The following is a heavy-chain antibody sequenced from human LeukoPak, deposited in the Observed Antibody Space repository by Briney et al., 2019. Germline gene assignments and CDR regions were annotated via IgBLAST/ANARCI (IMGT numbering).Heavy chain of an antibody. J-gene: IGHJ4*02. D-gene: IGHD2-15*01. CDR3: ARNRGAAHSGATCY. Sequence: GGSLRLSCTASGFTFSSHGMHWVRQAPGKGLEWVAVIWYDGSNKYYADSVKGRFTISRDNSKNTLYMQMNSLRVEDTAVYYCARNRGAAHSGATCYWVQGTLVTVSS. CDR2: IWYDGSNK. CDR1: GFTFSSHG. V-gene: IGHV3-33*01.